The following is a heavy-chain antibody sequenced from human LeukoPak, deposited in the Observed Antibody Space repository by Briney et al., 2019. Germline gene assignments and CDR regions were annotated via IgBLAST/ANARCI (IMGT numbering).Heavy chain of an antibody. D-gene: IGHD1-26*01. CDR1: GFTFSSYA. J-gene: IGHJ4*02. V-gene: IGHV3-21*01. CDR2: ISSGSSYI. CDR3: ARDSSGNSPDY. Sequence: PGGSLRPSCAASGFTFSSYAMSWARQPPGKGLEWVSSISSGSSYIYYADSVKGRFTISRDNAKNSLYLHMNSLRVEDTAVYYCARDSSGNSPDYWGQGTLVTVSS.